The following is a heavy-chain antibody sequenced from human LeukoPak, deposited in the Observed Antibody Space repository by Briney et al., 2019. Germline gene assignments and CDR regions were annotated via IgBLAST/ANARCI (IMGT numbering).Heavy chain of an antibody. Sequence: GRSLRLSCAASRFTFSSYAMHWVRQAPGKGLEWVAVISYDGSNKYYADSVKGRFTISRDNSKNTLYLQMNSLRAEDTAVYYCAKSYGYYDSSGLWAFDIWGQGTMVTVSS. D-gene: IGHD3-22*01. CDR3: AKSYGYYDSSGLWAFDI. CDR1: RFTFSSYA. J-gene: IGHJ3*02. V-gene: IGHV3-30*18. CDR2: ISYDGSNK.